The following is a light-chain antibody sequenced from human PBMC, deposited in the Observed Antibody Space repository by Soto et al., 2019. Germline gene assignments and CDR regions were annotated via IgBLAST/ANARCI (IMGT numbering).Light chain of an antibody. CDR2: EGN. J-gene: IGLJ3*02. CDR3: HSYDSSNQV. CDR1: SGSISGNY. Sequence: NFMLTQPHSVSESPGKTVTISCTRSSGSISGNYVQWYQQRPGSSPTIVIYEGNQRPSGVPDRFSGSIDSSSNSASRTSSGLKTEDEADYYCHSYDSSNQVFGGGTQLTVL. V-gene: IGLV6-57*01.